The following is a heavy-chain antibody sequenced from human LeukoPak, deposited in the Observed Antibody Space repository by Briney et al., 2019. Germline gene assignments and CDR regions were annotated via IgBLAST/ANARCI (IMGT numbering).Heavy chain of an antibody. CDR3: ARGYYDFWSGYYNSHYFDY. D-gene: IGHD3-3*01. CDR2: IYYSGST. CDR1: GGSIRSYY. J-gene: IGHJ4*02. Sequence: SETLSLTCTVSGGSIRSYYWSWIRQSPGKGLEWIGYIYYSGSTNYNPSLKSRVTISVDTSKNQFSLKLSSVTAADTAVYYCARGYYDFWSGYYNSHYFDYWGQGTLVTVSS. V-gene: IGHV4-59*12.